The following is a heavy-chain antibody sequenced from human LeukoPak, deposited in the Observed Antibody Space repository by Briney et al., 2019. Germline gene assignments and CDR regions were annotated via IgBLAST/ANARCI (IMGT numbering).Heavy chain of an antibody. D-gene: IGHD3-10*02. CDR2: IIPIFGTA. Sequence: ASVKVSCKASGGTFSSYAISWVRQAPGQGLEWMGGIIPIFGTANYAQKFQGRVTITADESTSTAYMELSSLRSEDTAVYYCARNRDYYVAGGAFDIWGQGTMVTVSS. J-gene: IGHJ3*02. CDR3: ARNRDYYVAGGAFDI. V-gene: IGHV1-69*13. CDR1: GGTFSSYA.